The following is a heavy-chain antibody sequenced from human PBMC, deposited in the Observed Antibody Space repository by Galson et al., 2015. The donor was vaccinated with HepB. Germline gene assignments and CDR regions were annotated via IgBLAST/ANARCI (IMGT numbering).Heavy chain of an antibody. CDR3: VGAGGYSGYDTFDY. J-gene: IGHJ4*02. V-gene: IGHV1-18*01. Sequence: SVKVSCKASGYTFTSYGISWVRQAPGEGLEWMGWISAYNANTKYVQKFQGRVTMTTDISTNTGHMELRSLRSDDTAVYYCVGAGGYSGYDTFDYWGQGTLVTVSS. D-gene: IGHD5-12*01. CDR2: ISAYNANT. CDR1: GYTFTSYG.